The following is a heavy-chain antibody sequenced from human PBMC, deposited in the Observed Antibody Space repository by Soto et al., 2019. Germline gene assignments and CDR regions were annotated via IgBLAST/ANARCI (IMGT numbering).Heavy chain of an antibody. V-gene: IGHV3-23*01. J-gene: IGHJ4*02. CDR3: AHFDWFIDY. CDR1: GFTVSSYA. CDR2: ISGSGAST. D-gene: IGHD3-9*01. Sequence: EVQLLESGGGLVQPGGSLRLSCAASGFTVSSYAMSWVRQAPGKGLEWVSAISGSGASTYYADSVKGRFTISRDNSNKTLYLQMNSLRAEDTAVYYCAHFDWFIDYWGQGTLVTVSS.